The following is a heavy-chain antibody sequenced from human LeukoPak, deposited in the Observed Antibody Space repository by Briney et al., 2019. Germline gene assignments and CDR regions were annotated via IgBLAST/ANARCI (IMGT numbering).Heavy chain of an antibody. Sequence: ASVKVSCKASGYTFTSYDVNWVRQAIGQGPEWMGWMNPNSGNSGYAQKFQGRVTVTRNTSISTAYMELSSLTSEDTAVYYCARGAPGGYCSGGSCPYYDYWGQGTLVTVSS. CDR1: GYTFTSYD. V-gene: IGHV1-8*01. CDR3: ARGAPGGYCSGGSCPYYDY. J-gene: IGHJ4*02. D-gene: IGHD2-15*01. CDR2: MNPNSGNS.